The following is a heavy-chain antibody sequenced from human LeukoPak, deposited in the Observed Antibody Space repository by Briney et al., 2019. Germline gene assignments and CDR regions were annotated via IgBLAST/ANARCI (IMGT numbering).Heavy chain of an antibody. Sequence: PSGTLSLTCAVSGYSISSGYYWGWIRQPPGKGLEWIGSIYYSGSTYYNPSLKSRVTISVDTSKNQFSLKLSSVTAADTAVYYCARGLGYCSSTSCYDFDYWGQGTLVTVSS. V-gene: IGHV4-38-2*01. J-gene: IGHJ4*02. CDR2: IYYSGST. D-gene: IGHD2-2*01. CDR3: ARGLGYCSSTSCYDFDY. CDR1: GYSISSGYY.